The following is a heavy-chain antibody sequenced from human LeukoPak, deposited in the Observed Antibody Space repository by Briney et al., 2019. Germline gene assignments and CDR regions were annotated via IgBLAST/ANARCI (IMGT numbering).Heavy chain of an antibody. CDR2: ISGSGGST. D-gene: IGHD6-19*01. CDR3: AKDKGYSSGWPFDY. V-gene: IGHV3-23*01. Sequence: PGGSLRLSCAASGFTFSSYAMSWVRQAPGRGLEWVSAISGSGGSTYYADSVKGRFTISRDNSRNTLYLQMNSLRAEDTAVYYCAKDKGYSSGWPFDYWGQGTLVTVSS. CDR1: GFTFSSYA. J-gene: IGHJ4*02.